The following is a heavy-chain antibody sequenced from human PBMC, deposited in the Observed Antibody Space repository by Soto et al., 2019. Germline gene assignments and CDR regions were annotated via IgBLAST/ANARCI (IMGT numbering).Heavy chain of an antibody. CDR3: ARVAGSGSYSQRYYYCGLDV. CDR2: IYPGDSDT. V-gene: IGHV5-51*01. Sequence: PGESLKSSGHGSGYCFTSVWIYCVRQMPRKSLEGMGIIYPGDSDTRYSPSFQGQVTISVDKSISTADLQWSSLKASDTAMYYCARVAGSGSYSQRYYYCGLDVWGQGTTVTVS. J-gene: IGHJ6*02. D-gene: IGHD3-10*01. CDR1: GYCFTSVW.